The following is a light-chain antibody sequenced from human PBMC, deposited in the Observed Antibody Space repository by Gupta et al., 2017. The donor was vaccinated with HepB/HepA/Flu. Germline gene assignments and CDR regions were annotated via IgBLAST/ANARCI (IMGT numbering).Light chain of an antibody. J-gene: IGLJ2*01. CDR1: SGSIASNY. Sequence: NSMLTPPHSVSESPWKTVTISCTGSSGSIASNYSQWYPQHPGSAPTTVIYDDNHRPSGVPDRFSCSIDSSANSASLTISGLKTEDEADYYCQSYDSSNHGVFGGGTKLTVL. CDR3: QSYDSSNHGV. CDR2: DDN. V-gene: IGLV6-57*02.